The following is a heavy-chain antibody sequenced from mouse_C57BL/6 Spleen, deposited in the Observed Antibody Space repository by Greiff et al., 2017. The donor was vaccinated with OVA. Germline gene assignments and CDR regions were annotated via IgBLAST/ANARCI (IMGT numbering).Heavy chain of an antibody. V-gene: IGHV1-77*01. CDR3: ARAGSSYGWYFDV. CDR1: GYTFTDYY. J-gene: IGHJ1*03. D-gene: IGHD1-1*01. CDR2: IGPGSGST. Sequence: QVQLQQSGAELVKPGASVKISCKASGYTFTDYYINWVKQRPGQGLEWIGKIGPGSGSTYYNEKFKGKATLTADKSYSTAYMQLSSLTSEESAVYFCARAGSSYGWYFDVWGTGTTVTVSS.